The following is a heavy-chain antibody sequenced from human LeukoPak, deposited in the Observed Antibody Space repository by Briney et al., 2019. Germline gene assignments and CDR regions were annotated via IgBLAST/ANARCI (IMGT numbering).Heavy chain of an antibody. V-gene: IGHV3-48*01. Sequence: GGSLRLSCAASGFIFSTYDMNWVRQAPGKGLEWISYTSTAGSTMNYADSVKGRFTVSRDNAKNSLHLQMNGLRAEDTAVYYCARGPPLFDPWGQGTLVTVSS. J-gene: IGHJ5*02. CDR3: ARGPPLFDP. CDR1: GFIFSTYD. CDR2: TSTAGSTM.